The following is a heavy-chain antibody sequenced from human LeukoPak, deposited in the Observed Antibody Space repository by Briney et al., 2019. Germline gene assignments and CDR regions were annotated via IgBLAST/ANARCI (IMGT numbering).Heavy chain of an antibody. V-gene: IGHV3-7*01. D-gene: IGHD6-19*01. CDR1: GFTFSSYA. CDR2: IKQDGSEK. Sequence: GGSLRLSRAGSGFTFSSYAMSWVRQAPGKGLEWVANIKQDGSEKYYVDSVKGRFTVSRDNAKNSLYLQMNSLRAEDTAVYYCARVYSRSSGWYGSLRYWGQGTLVTVSS. CDR3: ARVYSRSSGWYGSLRY. J-gene: IGHJ4*02.